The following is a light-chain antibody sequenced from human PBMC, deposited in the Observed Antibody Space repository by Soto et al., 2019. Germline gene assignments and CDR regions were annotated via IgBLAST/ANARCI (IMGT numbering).Light chain of an antibody. CDR2: EVS. CDR3: SSYTSSITRV. Sequence: QSALTQPASVSGSPGQSITISCTGTSIDVGGYNYVSWYQQHPGKAPKLMIYEVSNRPSGVSNRFSGSKSGNTASLTISGLQAEDEADYYCSSYTSSITRVFGGGTKLTVL. CDR1: SIDVGGYNY. J-gene: IGLJ3*02. V-gene: IGLV2-14*01.